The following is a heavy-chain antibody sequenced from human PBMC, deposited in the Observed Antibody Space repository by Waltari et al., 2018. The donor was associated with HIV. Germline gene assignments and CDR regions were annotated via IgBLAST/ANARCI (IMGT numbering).Heavy chain of an antibody. J-gene: IGHJ4*02. Sequence: VPLLESRAGLVHPGRSLRLSCTSSGFTFGAYATGWFRQAPGKGLEWIGFIRSKVSGGTTEYAASVKGRFTISRDDSNSIVFLQMDSLKTEDTAMYYCSRDNPQWDYWGQGTLVTVSS. V-gene: IGHV3-49*03. CDR3: SRDNPQWDY. CDR1: GFTFGAYA. D-gene: IGHD2-8*01. CDR2: IRSKVSGGTT.